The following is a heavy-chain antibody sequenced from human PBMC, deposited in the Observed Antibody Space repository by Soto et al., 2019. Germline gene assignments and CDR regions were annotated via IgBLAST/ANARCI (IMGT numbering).Heavy chain of an antibody. D-gene: IGHD2-15*01. CDR2: ISTYNGDT. J-gene: IGHJ6*02. CDR3: ARAGAAPYYYYGMDV. CDR1: GYTFSTSG. V-gene: IGHV1-18*01. Sequence: QVQLVQSGAEVRKPGASVKVSCKASGYTFSTSGMSWLRQAPGRGLEWMGWISTYNGDTNDAPKFQDRVTMTSDTPTSTVYMELRSLRSDDTAVYYCARAGAAPYYYYGMDVWGQGTRVTVSS.